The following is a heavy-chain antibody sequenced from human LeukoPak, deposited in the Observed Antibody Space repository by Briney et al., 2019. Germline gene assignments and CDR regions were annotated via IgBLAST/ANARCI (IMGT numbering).Heavy chain of an antibody. Sequence: GASVKVSCKASGGTFSSYAISWVRQAPGQGLEWMGGIIPIFGTANYAQKFQGRVTITADESTSTAYMELSSLRSEDTAVYYCARVGNYYDSSGYYSYAFDIWGQGTMVTVSS. CDR2: IIPIFGTA. J-gene: IGHJ3*02. CDR1: GGTFSSYA. D-gene: IGHD3-22*01. V-gene: IGHV1-69*13. CDR3: ARVGNYYDSSGYYSYAFDI.